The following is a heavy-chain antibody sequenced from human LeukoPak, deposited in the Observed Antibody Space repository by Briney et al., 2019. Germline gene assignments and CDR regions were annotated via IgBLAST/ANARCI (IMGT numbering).Heavy chain of an antibody. CDR3: ARSSNRAAAGISFDY. Sequence: PSETLSLTCTVSGGSISSYYWSWIRQPPGKGLEWIGYIYYSGSTNYNPSLKSRVTISVDTSKNQFSLKLSSVTAADTAVYYCARSSNRAAAGISFDYWGQGTLVTVSS. D-gene: IGHD6-13*01. J-gene: IGHJ4*02. CDR1: GGSISSYY. V-gene: IGHV4-59*08. CDR2: IYYSGST.